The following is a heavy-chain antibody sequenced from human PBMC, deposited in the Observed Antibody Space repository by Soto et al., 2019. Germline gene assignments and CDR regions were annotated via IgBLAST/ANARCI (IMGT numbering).Heavy chain of an antibody. J-gene: IGHJ5*02. Sequence: ASVKVSCKASGYTFTSYAMHWVRQAPGQRLEWMGWINAGNGNTKYSQKFQGRVTITADESTSTAYMELSSLRSEDTAVYYCAREGYSYGLTPWGQGTLVTVSS. V-gene: IGHV1-3*01. CDR3: AREGYSYGLTP. D-gene: IGHD5-18*01. CDR1: GYTFTSYA. CDR2: INAGNGNT.